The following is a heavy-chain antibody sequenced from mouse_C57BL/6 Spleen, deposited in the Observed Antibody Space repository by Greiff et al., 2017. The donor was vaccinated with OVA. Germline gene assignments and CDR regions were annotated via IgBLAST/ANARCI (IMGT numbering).Heavy chain of an antibody. CDR1: GFSLTSYG. Sequence: VKLMESGPGLVQPSQSLSITCTVSGFSLTSYGVHWVRQSPGKGLEWLGVIWSGGSTDYNAAFISRLSISKDNSKSQVFFKMNSLQADDTAIYYCASDGPYAMDYWGQGTSVTVSS. CDR2: IWSGGST. J-gene: IGHJ4*01. D-gene: IGHD2-3*01. V-gene: IGHV2-2*01. CDR3: ASDGPYAMDY.